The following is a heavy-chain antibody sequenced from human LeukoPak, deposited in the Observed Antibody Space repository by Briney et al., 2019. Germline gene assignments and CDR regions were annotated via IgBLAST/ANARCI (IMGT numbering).Heavy chain of an antibody. CDR2: IYTSGST. CDR1: GGSISNYY. V-gene: IGHV4-4*07. Sequence: SETLSLTCIVSGGSISNYYWSWIRQPAGKGLEWIGRIYTSGSTNYNPSLKSRVTISVDTSKNQFSLKLSSVTAADTAVYYCAGIAVAGEFDYWGQGTLVTVSS. J-gene: IGHJ4*02. D-gene: IGHD6-19*01. CDR3: AGIAVAGEFDY.